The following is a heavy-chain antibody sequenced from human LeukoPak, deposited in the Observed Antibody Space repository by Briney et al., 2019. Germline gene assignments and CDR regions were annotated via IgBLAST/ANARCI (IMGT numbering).Heavy chain of an antibody. CDR2: ISGSGGST. D-gene: IGHD4-23*01. V-gene: IGHV3-23*01. Sequence: GGTLRLSCAASGFTFSSYAMSWVRQAPGRGLEWVSAISGSGGSTYYADSVKGRFTVSRDSSKNTLYLQMNSLRAEDTAVYYCATVSYGANFETNFFDYWGQGTLVTVSS. J-gene: IGHJ4*02. CDR1: GFTFSSYA. CDR3: ATVSYGANFETNFFDY.